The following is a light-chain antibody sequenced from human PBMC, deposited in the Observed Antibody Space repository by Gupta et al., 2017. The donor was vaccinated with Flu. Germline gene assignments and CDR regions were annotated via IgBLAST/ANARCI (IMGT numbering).Light chain of an antibody. CDR1: NSNIGNNY. J-gene: IGLJ3*02. CDR2: ENN. Sequence: QSVLTQPPSVSAAPGQKVTIYCSGSNSNIGNNYVSWYQQIPGKAPKLLIYENNKRPSGIPDRFSGSKSGTSATLGITGLQTGDEADYYCGTWDNNLAAGLFGGGTKLTV. V-gene: IGLV1-51*02. CDR3: GTWDNNLAAGL.